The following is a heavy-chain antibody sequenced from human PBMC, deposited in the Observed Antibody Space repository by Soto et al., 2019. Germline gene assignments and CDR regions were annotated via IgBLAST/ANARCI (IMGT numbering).Heavy chain of an antibody. CDR3: ARDSNWNDAYY. CDR2: IIPILGIA. J-gene: IGHJ4*02. Sequence: ASVKVSCKASGGTFSSYTISWVRQAPGQGLEWMGRIIPILGIANYAQKFQGRVTITADKSTSTAYMELSSLRSEDTAVYYCARDSNWNDAYYWGQGTLVTVSS. CDR1: GGTFSSYT. V-gene: IGHV1-69*04. D-gene: IGHD1-1*01.